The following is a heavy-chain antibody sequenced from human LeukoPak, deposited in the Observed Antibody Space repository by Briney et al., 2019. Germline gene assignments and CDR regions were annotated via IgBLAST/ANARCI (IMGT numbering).Heavy chain of an antibody. CDR3: ASAYSYGYRFDY. CDR2: IYYSGTT. V-gene: IGHV4-30-4*01. D-gene: IGHD5-18*01. CDR1: GGSISSGDYY. J-gene: IGHJ4*02. Sequence: SETLSLTCTVSGGSISSGDYYWNWIRQPPGKGLEWIGYIYYSGTTYYNPSLKSRVTISVDTSKNQFSLKLSSVTAADTAVYYCASAYSYGYRFDYWGQGTLVTVSS.